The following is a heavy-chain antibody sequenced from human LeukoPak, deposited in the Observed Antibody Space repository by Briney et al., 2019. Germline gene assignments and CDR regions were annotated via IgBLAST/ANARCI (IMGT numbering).Heavy chain of an antibody. CDR1: GFDFSKYE. Sequence: GGTLRLSCAASGFDFSKYEMNWVRQAPGKGLEWIAYISVRAGTIYYGDSAEGRITISRDDAKNYLYLQMHNLRVEDTAIYYCAKDFPHYYETSHGMDVCGQGTTVTVS. J-gene: IGHJ6*02. CDR2: ISVRAGTI. CDR3: AKDFPHYYETSHGMDV. V-gene: IGHV3-48*03. D-gene: IGHD3-22*01.